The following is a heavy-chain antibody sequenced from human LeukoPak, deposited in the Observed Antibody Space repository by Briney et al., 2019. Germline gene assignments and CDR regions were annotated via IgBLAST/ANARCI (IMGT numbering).Heavy chain of an antibody. CDR3: ARPYYYGSGSHLDY. Sequence: SVKVSCKASGGTFSSYAISWVRQAPGQGLEWMGGIIPIFGTANYAQKFQGRVTITTDESTSTAYMELSSLRSDDTAVYYCARPYYYGSGSHLDYWGQGTLVTVSS. CDR2: IIPIFGTA. D-gene: IGHD3-10*01. CDR1: GGTFSSYA. V-gene: IGHV1-69*05. J-gene: IGHJ4*02.